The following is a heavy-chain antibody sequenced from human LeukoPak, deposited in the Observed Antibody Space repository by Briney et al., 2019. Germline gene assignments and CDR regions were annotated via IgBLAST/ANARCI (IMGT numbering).Heavy chain of an antibody. CDR3: ARGGGVPAASDAFDI. D-gene: IGHD2-2*01. CDR2: MNPNSGNT. CDR1: GYTFTSYD. J-gene: IGHJ3*02. V-gene: IGHV1-8*03. Sequence: GASVKVSCNASGYTFTSYDINWVRQATGQGLEWMGWMNPNSGNTGYAQKFQGRVTITRNTSISTAYMELSSLRSEDTAVYYCARGGGVPAASDAFDIWGQGTMVTVSS.